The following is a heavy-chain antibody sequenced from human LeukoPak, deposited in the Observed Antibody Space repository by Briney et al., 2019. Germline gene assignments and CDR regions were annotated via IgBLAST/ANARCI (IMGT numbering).Heavy chain of an antibody. J-gene: IGHJ3*02. V-gene: IGHV1-2*02. Sequence: ASVKVSCKASGYAFTGYYMHWVRQAPGQGLEWMGWINPNSGGTDYAQKFQGRVTMTRDTSISTAYMELSRLRSDDTAVYYCAAHDIVVVPAARTGAFDIWGQGTMVTVSS. CDR2: INPNSGGT. CDR3: AAHDIVVVPAARTGAFDI. D-gene: IGHD2-2*01. CDR1: GYAFTGYY.